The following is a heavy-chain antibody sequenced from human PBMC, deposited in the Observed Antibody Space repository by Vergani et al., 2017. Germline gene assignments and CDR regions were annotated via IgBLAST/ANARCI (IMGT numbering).Heavy chain of an antibody. CDR2: ISGSGVSA. V-gene: IGHV3-23*01. CDR3: AKQYFVSGNYLFDY. CDR1: EFTFSNYA. Sequence: EVQLLESGGGLVQPGGSLRLTCAASEFTFSNYAMNWVCQAPGKGLEWVSGISGSGVSAYYTDSVKGRFTISRDNSKNMLFLQMNNLRTEDTAIYYCAKQYFVSGNYLFDYWGQGNVVTVSS. D-gene: IGHD3-10*01. J-gene: IGHJ4*02.